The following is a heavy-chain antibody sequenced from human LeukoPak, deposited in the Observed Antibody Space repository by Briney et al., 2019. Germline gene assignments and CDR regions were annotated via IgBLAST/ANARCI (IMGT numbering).Heavy chain of an antibody. CDR2: INHSGST. J-gene: IGHJ4*02. D-gene: IGHD3-10*01. Sequence: PSETLSLTCAVYGGSFSGYYWSWIRQPPGKGLEWIGEINHSGSTNYNPSLKSRVTISVDTSKNQFSLKLSSVTAADTAVYYCARYMVRGVAFDYWGQGTLVTVSS. V-gene: IGHV4-34*01. CDR3: ARYMVRGVAFDY. CDR1: GGSFSGYY.